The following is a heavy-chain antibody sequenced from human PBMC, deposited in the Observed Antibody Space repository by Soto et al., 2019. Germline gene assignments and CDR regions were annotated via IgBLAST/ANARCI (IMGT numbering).Heavy chain of an antibody. D-gene: IGHD3-22*01. CDR1: GFTFSSYW. CDR3: ARERGRPDLRDIQYYDSSDLDYGMDV. V-gene: IGHV3-7*01. J-gene: IGHJ6*02. CDR2: INQDGSEK. Sequence: EVRLVESGGGLVQPGGSLTLSCAASGFTFSSYWMTWVRQAPGKGLEWVANINQDGSEKYYMDSMKGRFTISRDNAKNSLLLQLKSLRAEDTAVYYCARERGRPDLRDIQYYDSSDLDYGMDVWGQGTTVTVSS.